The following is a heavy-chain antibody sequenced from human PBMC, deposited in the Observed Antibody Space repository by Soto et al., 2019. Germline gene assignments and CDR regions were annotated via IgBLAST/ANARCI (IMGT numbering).Heavy chain of an antibody. D-gene: IGHD5-12*01. CDR2: IYYSGST. CDR3: ARDNTVTYEHYYYYYGMDV. CDR1: GGSISSSSYY. V-gene: IGHV4-31*03. Sequence: PSETLSLTCTVSGGSISSSSYYWSWIRQHPGKGLEWIGYIYYSGSTYYNPSLKSRVTISVDTSKNQFSLKLSSVTAADTAVYYCARDNTVTYEHYYYYYGMDVWGQGTTVTVSS. J-gene: IGHJ6*02.